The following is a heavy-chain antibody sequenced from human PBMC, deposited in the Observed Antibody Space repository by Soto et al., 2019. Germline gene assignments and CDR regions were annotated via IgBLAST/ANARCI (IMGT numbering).Heavy chain of an antibody. CDR1: GFTFGTPD. Sequence: QLLQSGGGLVQPGGSLTLSCAASGFTFGTPDMSWVRQAPGEGLEWVSTIDGSGGITYYADSVKGRFTISRDNSRNTVYLQMYSLRGDDTALYYCVKNSGWFNTWGQGALVTVSS. CDR3: VKNSGWFNT. CDR2: IDGSGGIT. J-gene: IGHJ5*02. V-gene: IGHV3-23*01. D-gene: IGHD3-10*01.